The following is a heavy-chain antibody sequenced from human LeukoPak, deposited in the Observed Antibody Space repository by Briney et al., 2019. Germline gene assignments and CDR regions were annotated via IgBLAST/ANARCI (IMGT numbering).Heavy chain of an antibody. D-gene: IGHD4-11*01. CDR1: GFTFSSYA. V-gene: IGHV3-30-3*01. J-gene: IGHJ4*02. Sequence: GGSLRLSCAASGFTFSSYALHWVRQALGKGLEWVAVISFDGSNKYSADSVKGRFTISRDNSKNTLYLQMDSLRAEDTAIYYCARDPTVLYYFDYWGQGTLVTVSS. CDR2: ISFDGSNK. CDR3: ARDPTVLYYFDY.